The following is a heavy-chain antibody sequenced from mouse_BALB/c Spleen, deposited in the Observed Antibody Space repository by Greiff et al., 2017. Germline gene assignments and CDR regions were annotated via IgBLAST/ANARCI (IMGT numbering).Heavy chain of an antibody. CDR3: AGGLRQRGYYYAMDY. D-gene: IGHD2-4*01. J-gene: IGHJ4*01. Sequence: VQLQQSGPGLVQPSQSLSITCTVSGFSLTSYGVHWVRQSPGKGLEWLGVIWSGGSTDYNAAFISRLSISKDNSKSQVFFKMNSLQANDTAIYYCAGGLRQRGYYYAMDYWGQGTSVTVSS. CDR1: GFSLTSYG. V-gene: IGHV2-2*02. CDR2: IWSGGST.